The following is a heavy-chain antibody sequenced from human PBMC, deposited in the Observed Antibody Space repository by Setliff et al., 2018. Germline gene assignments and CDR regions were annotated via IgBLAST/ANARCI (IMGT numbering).Heavy chain of an antibody. CDR3: ARGPSGWSSATSRYYFYMDV. CDR2: IIPIFGTA. J-gene: IGHJ6*03. Sequence: ASVKVSCKASGGTFSSYAISWVRQAPGQGLEWMGGIIPIFGTANYAQKFQGRLTMTRNTSISTAYMELTSLRSDDAAVYYCARGPSGWSSATSRYYFYMDVWGKGTTVTVSS. CDR1: GGTFSSYA. V-gene: IGHV1-69*05. D-gene: IGHD6-19*01.